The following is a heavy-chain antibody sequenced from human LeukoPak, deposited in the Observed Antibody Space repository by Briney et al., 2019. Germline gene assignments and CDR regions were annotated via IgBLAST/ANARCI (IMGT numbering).Heavy chain of an antibody. Sequence: PSQTLSLTCTVSGGSISSGSYYCGWIRQPAGKGLEWIGRIYTSGSTNYNPSLKSRVTISVDTSKNQFSLKLSSVTAADTAVYYCASCGDIVGATGDAFDIWGQGTMVTVSS. CDR1: GGSISSGSYY. CDR3: ASCGDIVGATGDAFDI. CDR2: IYTSGST. D-gene: IGHD1-26*01. V-gene: IGHV4-61*02. J-gene: IGHJ3*02.